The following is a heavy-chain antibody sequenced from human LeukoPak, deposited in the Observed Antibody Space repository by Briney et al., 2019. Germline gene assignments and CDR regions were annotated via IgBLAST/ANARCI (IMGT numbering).Heavy chain of an antibody. CDR1: GFTFSSYA. J-gene: IGHJ4*02. V-gene: IGHV3-23*01. CDR2: ISGSGDNT. Sequence: GGSLRLSCAVSGFTFSSYAMSWVRQAPGKGLEWASTISGSGDNTYSADSVRGRFTISRDNSKNTLYLQMNSLRAEDTAIYYCAKVSWANYFDYWGQGTLVTVSS. CDR3: AKVSWANYFDY. D-gene: IGHD6-13*01.